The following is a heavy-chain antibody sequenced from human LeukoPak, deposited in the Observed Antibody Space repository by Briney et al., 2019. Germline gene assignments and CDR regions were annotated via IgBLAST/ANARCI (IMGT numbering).Heavy chain of an antibody. CDR2: IYYIGST. CDR1: GGSISSYY. D-gene: IGHD1-7*01. V-gene: IGHV4-59*01. CDR3: ASGITGTDLDY. Sequence: PSETLSLTCTVSGGSISSYYWSWIRQPPGKGLEWIGYIYYIGSTNYNPSLKSRVTISVDTSKNQCSLKLSSVTAADTAVYYCASGITGTDLDYWGQGTLVTVSS. J-gene: IGHJ4*02.